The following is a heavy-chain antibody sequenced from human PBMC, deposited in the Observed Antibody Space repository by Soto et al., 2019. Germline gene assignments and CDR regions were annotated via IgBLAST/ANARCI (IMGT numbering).Heavy chain of an antibody. J-gene: IGHJ4*02. D-gene: IGHD3-22*01. Sequence: QVPLVQSGAEVKKPGASVKVSCKASGYTCTGYYMHWVRQAPGQGLEWMGWINPNSGGTNYAQKFQGWVTMTRDTSISTAYMELSRLRSDDTAVYYCARDSYYYDSSGYYDYWGQGTLVTVSS. CDR3: ARDSYYYDSSGYYDY. CDR1: GYTCTGYY. V-gene: IGHV1-2*04. CDR2: INPNSGGT.